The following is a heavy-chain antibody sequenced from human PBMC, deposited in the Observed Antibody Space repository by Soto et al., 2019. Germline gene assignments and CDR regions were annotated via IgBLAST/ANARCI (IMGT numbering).Heavy chain of an antibody. CDR2: IKSKSDGGAV. CDR1: GFTFSNAW. V-gene: IGHV3-15*01. CDR3: TTDRWGCSDS. J-gene: IGHJ5*01. Sequence: EVQLVESGGGLVKPGGSLRLSCAASGFTFSNAWMSWVRQAPGKGLEWIGRIKSKSDGGAVAYGTLVKDRFTISRDDLKNTLYLQMDSLKTEDTAVYFCTTDRWGCSDSWGQGTLVTVSS. D-gene: IGHD2-15*01.